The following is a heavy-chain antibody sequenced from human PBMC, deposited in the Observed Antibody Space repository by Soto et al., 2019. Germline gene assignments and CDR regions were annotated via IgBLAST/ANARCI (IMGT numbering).Heavy chain of an antibody. CDR2: ISGSGGST. V-gene: IGHV3-23*01. D-gene: IGHD3-22*01. CDR3: AKNVYDSSGYSEPFPPLFDY. CDR1: GFTFSSYA. J-gene: IGHJ4*02. Sequence: GGSLRLSCAASGFTFSSYAMSWVRQAPGKGLEWVSAISGSGGSTYYADSVKGRFTISRDNSKNTLYLQMNSLGAEDTAVYYCAKNVYDSSGYSEPFPPLFDYWGQGTLVTVSS.